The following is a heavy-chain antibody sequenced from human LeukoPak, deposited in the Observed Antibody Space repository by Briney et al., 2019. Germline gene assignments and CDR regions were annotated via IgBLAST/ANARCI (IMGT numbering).Heavy chain of an antibody. D-gene: IGHD3-16*01. Sequence: ASVKVSCKASVYTFTMFYMHCVRQAPGQGLEWMGIINPSGGSTSYAQKFQGKVTMTRDPSTITVYMELSSLRAEDTAVYYCARSLRGRHLVYFDYWGQGTLVTVSS. CDR1: VYTFTMFY. J-gene: IGHJ4*02. CDR2: INPSGGST. V-gene: IGHV1-46*01. CDR3: ARSLRGRHLVYFDY.